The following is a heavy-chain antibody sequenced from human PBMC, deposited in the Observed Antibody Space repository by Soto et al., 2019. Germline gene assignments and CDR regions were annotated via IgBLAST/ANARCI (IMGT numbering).Heavy chain of an antibody. D-gene: IGHD3-22*01. Sequence: PXGTLSLTGTVSGGSISSYYWSWIRQPPGKGLEWIGYIYYSGSTNYNPSLKSRVTISVDTSKNQFSLKLSSVTAADTAVYYCARIYYYDSSGPIDYWGQGTLVTVSS. V-gene: IGHV4-59*01. CDR1: GGSISSYY. CDR2: IYYSGST. CDR3: ARIYYYDSSGPIDY. J-gene: IGHJ4*02.